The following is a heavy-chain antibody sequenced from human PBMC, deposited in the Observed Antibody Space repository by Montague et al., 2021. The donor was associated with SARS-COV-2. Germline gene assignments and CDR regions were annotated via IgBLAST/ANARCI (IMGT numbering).Heavy chain of an antibody. V-gene: IGHV4-39*02. CDR1: SGSIISSGYY. CDR3: ARGMIRVVTTPFDY. J-gene: IGHJ4*02. CDR2: IYYSGNT. D-gene: IGHD3-10*01. Sequence: SETLSLTCSVSSGSIISSGYYWGWIRQPTGKELEWIGNIYYSGNTYYNPSLQSRGTISVDTSKNHLSLRLSSVTAADTAVYFCARGMIRVVTTPFDYWGQGSQVTVSS.